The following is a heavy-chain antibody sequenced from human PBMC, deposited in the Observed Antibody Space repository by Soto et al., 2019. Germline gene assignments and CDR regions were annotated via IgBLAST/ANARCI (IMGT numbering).Heavy chain of an antibody. D-gene: IGHD2-21*01. CDR3: ARDGGGYCYVYLGYFQH. Sequence: EVQLVESGGGLVQPGGSLRLSCAASGFTVSSNYMSWVRQAPGKGLEWVSVIYSGGSTYYADSVKGRFTISRDNYQNTLYLQVNGLRAEDTAVYYCARDGGGYCYVYLGYFQHWGQGTLVTVSS. V-gene: IGHV3-66*01. CDR1: GFTVSSNY. J-gene: IGHJ1*01. CDR2: IYSGGST.